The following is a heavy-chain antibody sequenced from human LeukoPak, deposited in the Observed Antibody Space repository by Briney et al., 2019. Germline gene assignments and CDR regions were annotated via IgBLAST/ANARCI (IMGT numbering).Heavy chain of an antibody. V-gene: IGHV3-23*01. CDR3: AKDQLSRGIQLWLSADYYYYGMDV. Sequence: PGGSLRLSCAVSGFTFSSYAMSWVRQAPGKGLEWVSAISGSGGSTYYADSVKGPFTISRDNSKNTLYLQMNSLRAEDTAVYYCAKDQLSRGIQLWLSADYYYYGMDVWGQGTTVTVSS. J-gene: IGHJ6*02. CDR1: GFTFSSYA. CDR2: ISGSGGST. D-gene: IGHD5-18*01.